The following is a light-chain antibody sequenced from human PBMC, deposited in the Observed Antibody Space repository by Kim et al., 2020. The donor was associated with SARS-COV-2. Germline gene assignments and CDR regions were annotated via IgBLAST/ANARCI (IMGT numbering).Light chain of an antibody. J-gene: IGKJ4*01. Sequence: ASLGDTVTITFRASQSASVYVNWYQQKPGKAPRLLIYGASSLQSWVPSRFSGSGSGTDFTLTISSLQPEDFATYYCQQSYRTPLTFGGGTKVDIK. CDR1: QSASVY. V-gene: IGKV1-39*01. CDR3: QQSYRTPLT. CDR2: GAS.